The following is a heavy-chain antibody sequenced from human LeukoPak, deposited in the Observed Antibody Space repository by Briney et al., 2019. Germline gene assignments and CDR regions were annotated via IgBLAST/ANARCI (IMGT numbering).Heavy chain of an antibody. CDR3: ARDRGQAVATTFYYFDY. Sequence: SVKVPCKASGGTFSSYAISWVRQAPGQGLEWMGGIIPIFGTANYAQKFQGRVTITADESTSTAYMELSSLRSEDTAVYYCARDRGQAVATTFYYFDYWGQGTLVTVSS. J-gene: IGHJ4*02. D-gene: IGHD6-19*01. CDR2: IIPIFGTA. CDR1: GGTFSSYA. V-gene: IGHV1-69*13.